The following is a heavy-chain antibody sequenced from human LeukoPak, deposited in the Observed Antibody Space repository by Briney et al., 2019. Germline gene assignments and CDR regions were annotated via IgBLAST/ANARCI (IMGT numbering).Heavy chain of an antibody. D-gene: IGHD6-19*01. J-gene: IGHJ6*02. V-gene: IGHV4-59*01. CDR3: AREVSALYSGMDV. CDR1: GGSISSYY. Sequence: SETLSLTCTVSGGSISSYYWSWIRQPAGKGLEWIGYIYYSGSTNYNPSLKSRVTISVDTLKNQFSLKLSSVTAADTAVYYCAREVSALYSGMDVWGQGTTVTVSS. CDR2: IYYSGST.